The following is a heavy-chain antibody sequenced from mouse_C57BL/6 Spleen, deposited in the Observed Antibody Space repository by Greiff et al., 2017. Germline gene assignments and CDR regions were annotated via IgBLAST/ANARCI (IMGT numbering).Heavy chain of an antibody. D-gene: IGHD2-3*01. CDR1: GFTFSDYY. V-gene: IGHV5-12*01. CDR3: ARQGNDGYYYYAMDY. CDR2: ISTGGGST. Sequence: EVMLVESGGGLVQPGGSLKLSCAASGFTFSDYYMYWVRQTPEKRLEWVAYISTGGGSTYYPDTVKGRFTISRDNAKNTLYLQMSRLKSEDTAMYYCARQGNDGYYYYAMDYWGQGTSVTVSS. J-gene: IGHJ4*01.